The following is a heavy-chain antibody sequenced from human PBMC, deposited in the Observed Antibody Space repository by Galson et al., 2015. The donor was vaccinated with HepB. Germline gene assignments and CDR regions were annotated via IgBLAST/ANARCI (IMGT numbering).Heavy chain of an antibody. CDR3: AKDIGGSSGWLDLDY. J-gene: IGHJ4*02. V-gene: IGHV3-9*01. Sequence: SLRLSCAASGFTFDDYAMHWVRQAPGKGLEWVSGISWNSGSIGYADSVKGRFTISRDNAKNSLYLQMNSLRAEDTALYYCAKDIGGSSGWLDLDYWGQGTLVTVSS. CDR1: GFTFDDYA. D-gene: IGHD6-19*01. CDR2: ISWNSGSI.